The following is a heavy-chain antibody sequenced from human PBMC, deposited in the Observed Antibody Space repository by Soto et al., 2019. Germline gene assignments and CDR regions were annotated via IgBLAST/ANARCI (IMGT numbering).Heavy chain of an antibody. CDR3: ARAYSGRLPRRADYYYAMDV. Sequence: VVSLRLSCAASAFTLSAYDMHWGGQPNGKGLEWVSALGAADDPYYLGSVKGRFTISRENAKNSLYLQMNNLRAGDTAVYYCARAYSGRLPRRADYYYAMDVWGQGTTVTVSS. CDR1: AFTLSAYD. D-gene: IGHD2-15*01. J-gene: IGHJ6*02. V-gene: IGHV3-13*05. CDR2: LGAADDP.